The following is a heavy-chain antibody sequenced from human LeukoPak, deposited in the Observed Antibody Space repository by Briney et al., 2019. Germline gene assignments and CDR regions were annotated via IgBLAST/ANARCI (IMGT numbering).Heavy chain of an antibody. CDR2: IYIDGST. V-gene: IGHV3-66*01. J-gene: IGHJ4*02. D-gene: IGHD2-2*02. CDR1: GFTVSSNY. Sequence: GGSLRLSCAASGFTVSSNYMSWVRQAPGKGLEWVSVIYIDGSTYYADSVKGRVTISRDNSKNTLYLQMNSLRAEDTAVYYCAREWGGYCSSTSCYTRGIFDYWGQGTLVTVST. CDR3: AREWGGYCSSTSCYTRGIFDY.